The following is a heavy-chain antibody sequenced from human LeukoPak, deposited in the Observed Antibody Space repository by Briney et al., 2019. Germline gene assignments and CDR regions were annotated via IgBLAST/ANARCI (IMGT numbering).Heavy chain of an antibody. CDR3: VRSINHWFDS. D-gene: IGHD1-14*01. CDR2: TFYRSKWYN. Sequence: SQTLSLTCAISGDSVSSDIAAWNWIRQSPSRGLEWLGRTFYRSKWYNDSAVSVKSRVTVNPDTSKNQFSLQLTSVTPEDTALYYCVRSINHWFDSWGQGTLVTVSS. J-gene: IGHJ5*01. CDR1: GDSVSSDIAA. V-gene: IGHV6-1*01.